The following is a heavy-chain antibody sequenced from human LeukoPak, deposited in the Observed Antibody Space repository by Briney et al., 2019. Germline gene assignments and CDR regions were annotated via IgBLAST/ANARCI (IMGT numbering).Heavy chain of an antibody. CDR1: GFTFSSYE. Sequence: GGSLRLSCAASGFTFSSYEMNWVRQAPGKGLEWVSYISSSGSTIYYADSVKGRFTISRDNAKNSLYLQMNSLRAEDTAVYYCARELKIGWYYFDYWGQGTLVTVSS. D-gene: IGHD6-19*01. CDR3: ARELKIGWYYFDY. CDR2: ISSSGSTI. J-gene: IGHJ4*02. V-gene: IGHV3-48*03.